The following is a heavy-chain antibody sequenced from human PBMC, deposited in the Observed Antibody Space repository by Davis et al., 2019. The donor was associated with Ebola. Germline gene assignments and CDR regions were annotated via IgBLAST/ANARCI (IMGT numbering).Heavy chain of an antibody. CDR1: GYNFANYW. Sequence: PGESLKISCKGSGYNFANYWIAWVRQMPGKGLEWMGIIYPDDSDTKYSPSFQGQVTISVDKSINTAYLQWTSLRASGTAMFYCARQPPRYCSSTICYTGLDYWGQGTLVTVSS. CDR3: ARQPPRYCSSTICYTGLDY. CDR2: IYPDDSDT. J-gene: IGHJ4*02. V-gene: IGHV5-51*01. D-gene: IGHD2-2*02.